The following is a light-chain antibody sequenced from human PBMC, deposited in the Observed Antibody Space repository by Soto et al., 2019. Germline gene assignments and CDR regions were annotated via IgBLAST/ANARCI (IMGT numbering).Light chain of an antibody. J-gene: IGKJ2*01. CDR2: GGS. Sequence: IVLTQSPGTLSLSPGERATLSCRASQSVSSSYLAWYQQKPGQAPRLVIYGGSTRAIGIPARFSGSGSGTKLTLTHSRLEPGGFANHYWQEYGSSPCDFGPGTKVEVK. V-gene: IGKV3-20*01. CDR3: QEYGSSPCD. CDR1: QSVSSSY.